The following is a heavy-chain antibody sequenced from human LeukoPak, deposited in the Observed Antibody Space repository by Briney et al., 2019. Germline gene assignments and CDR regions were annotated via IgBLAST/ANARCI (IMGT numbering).Heavy chain of an antibody. CDR2: INHSGST. Sequence: PSETLSLTCAVYGGSFSGYYWSWIRQPPGKGLEWIGEINHSGSTNYNPSLKSRVTISVDTSKNQFSLKLSSVTAADTAVYYCARKCYGYSSSWYSWGNSNWFDPWGQGTLVTVSS. J-gene: IGHJ5*02. V-gene: IGHV4-34*01. D-gene: IGHD6-13*01. CDR3: ARKCYGYSSSWYSWGNSNWFDP. CDR1: GGSFSGYY.